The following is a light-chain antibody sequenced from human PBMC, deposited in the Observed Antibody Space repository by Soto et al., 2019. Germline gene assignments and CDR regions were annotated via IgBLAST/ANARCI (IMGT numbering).Light chain of an antibody. CDR3: QHCNSYPEA. CDR1: QTISSW. V-gene: IGKV1-5*03. Sequence: DVQTTRSPSILSGSVGDRVTITCRASQTISSWLAWYQQKQGKAPTLVIYKASTLKSGVPSRFSGSVSGTEGTITISSLKTDDGATYYCQHCNSYPEAFGQGTKVDIK. J-gene: IGKJ1*01. CDR2: KAS.